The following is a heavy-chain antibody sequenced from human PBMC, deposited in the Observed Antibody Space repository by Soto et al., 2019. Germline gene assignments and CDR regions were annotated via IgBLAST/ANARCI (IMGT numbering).Heavy chain of an antibody. J-gene: IGHJ4*02. V-gene: IGHV4-61*01. CDR2: IYSGGNT. CDR1: GGSVSSASYY. CDR3: AREVRGGFTGIFDQ. D-gene: IGHD2-15*01. Sequence: QVQLQESGPGLVKPSETLSLTCSVSGGSVSSASYYWSWIRQPPGKGLEWIAYIYSGGNTNYNPSLKSRLTLSVDTSKNQFSLRLSSVTAADTAVYYFAREVRGGFTGIFDQWGRGSRVTVSS.